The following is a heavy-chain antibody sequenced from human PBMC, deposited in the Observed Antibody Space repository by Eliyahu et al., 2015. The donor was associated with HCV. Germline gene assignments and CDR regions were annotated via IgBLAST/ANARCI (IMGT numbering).Heavy chain of an antibody. Sequence: EVQLVESGGGLVQRGGSLRXSXAASGFXFDDYWMTWVRQAPGEGLEWVANIRQDGTEKYYIDSVKGRFTISRDNARNLLYLDMKSLRAEDTAVYHCATKAGYNDNDSSFDFWGQGTLVTVSS. D-gene: IGHD5-12*01. CDR3: ATKAGYNDNDSSFDF. CDR2: IRQDGTEK. CDR1: GFXFDDYW. V-gene: IGHV3-7*01. J-gene: IGHJ4*02.